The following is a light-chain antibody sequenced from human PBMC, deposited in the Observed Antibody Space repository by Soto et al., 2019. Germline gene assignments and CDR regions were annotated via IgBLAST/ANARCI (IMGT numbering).Light chain of an antibody. CDR1: QGISSY. CDR3: QQYYSYPFT. J-gene: IGKJ3*01. CDR2: DAS. V-gene: IGKV1-9*01. Sequence: DIKLTQSPAFLSASVGDRVTMTCRASQGISSYLVWYQQKPGKAPKLLIYDASSLESGVPSRFSGSGSGTEFTLTISCLQSEDFATYYCQQYYSYPFTFGPGTKVDIK.